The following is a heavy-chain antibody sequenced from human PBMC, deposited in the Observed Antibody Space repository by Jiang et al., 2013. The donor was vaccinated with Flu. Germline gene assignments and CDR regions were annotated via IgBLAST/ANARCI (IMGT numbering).Heavy chain of an antibody. CDR2: IYYSGIT. CDR1: GGSIRSYY. D-gene: IGHD3-10*01. Sequence: PGLVKPSETLSLTCTVFGGSIRSYYWSWIRQPPGKGLEWIGYIYYSGITNYNPSLKSRVTISADTSKNQFSLNLSSVTAADTAVYYCARGGGSGTRHLDLDNWGQGTLVTVSS. V-gene: IGHV4-59*01. J-gene: IGHJ4*02. CDR3: ARGGGSGTRHLDLDN.